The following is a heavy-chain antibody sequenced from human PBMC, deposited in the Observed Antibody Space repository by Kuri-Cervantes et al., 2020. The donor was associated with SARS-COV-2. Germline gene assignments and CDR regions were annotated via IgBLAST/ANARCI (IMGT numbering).Heavy chain of an antibody. Sequence: SLKISCAASGFTFDDYAMHWVRQAPGKGLEWVSGISWNSGSIGYADSVKGRFTISKDNSKDTLYLQMNSLRVDDTAVYYCARGPGAWAVRPVFFDLWGQGTLVTVSS. D-gene: IGHD6-6*01. J-gene: IGHJ4*02. CDR1: GFTFDDYA. V-gene: IGHV3-9*01. CDR2: ISWNSGSI. CDR3: ARGPGAWAVRPVFFDL.